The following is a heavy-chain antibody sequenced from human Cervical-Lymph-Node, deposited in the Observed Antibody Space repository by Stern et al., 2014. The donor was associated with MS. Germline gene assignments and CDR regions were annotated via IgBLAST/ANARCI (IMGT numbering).Heavy chain of an antibody. V-gene: IGHV3-15*01. CDR1: GFTFSNAW. Sequence: VQLVESGGGLVKPGGSLRLSCAASGFTFSNAWMSWVRQAPGKGLEWVGRIKSKTDGGTTDYAAPVKGRFTISRDDSKNTLYLQMNSLKTEDTAVYYCTTEGGVATTRPDDYWGQGTLVTVSS. D-gene: IGHD5-12*01. CDR2: IKSKTDGGTT. J-gene: IGHJ4*02. CDR3: TTEGGVATTRPDDY.